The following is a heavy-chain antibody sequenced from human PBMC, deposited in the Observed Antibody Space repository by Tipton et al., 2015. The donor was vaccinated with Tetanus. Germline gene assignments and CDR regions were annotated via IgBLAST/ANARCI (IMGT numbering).Heavy chain of an antibody. CDR2: INGEASDT. D-gene: IGHD3-10*01. CDR3: ARELAYDGSGRDAFAI. Sequence: SLRLSCAASGFTFRNYWMHWVRQAAGKGLVWVSRINGEASDTGYADSVKGRLSISRDNTKNMLYLQINSLRAEDTAVYYCARELAYDGSGRDAFAIGGQGAMVTVSS. J-gene: IGHJ3*02. CDR1: GFTFRNYW. V-gene: IGHV3-74*01.